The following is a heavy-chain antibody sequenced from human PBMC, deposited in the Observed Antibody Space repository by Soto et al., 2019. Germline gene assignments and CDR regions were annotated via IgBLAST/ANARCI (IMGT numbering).Heavy chain of an antibody. CDR1: GFSLSTSGVG. J-gene: IGHJ3*02. D-gene: IGHD1-26*01. V-gene: IGHV2-5*02. CDR2: LYWDDDK. CDR3: VLTSAYGSAFDI. Sequence: QITLKESGPPLVNSTQTLTLTCTFSGFSLSTSGVGVGWIRQPPGKALEWLALLYWDDDKRYSPPLKSRLTITKDTSKNHVVLTMTNLDPVDTATYYCVLTSAYGSAFDIWGQGTLVTVSS.